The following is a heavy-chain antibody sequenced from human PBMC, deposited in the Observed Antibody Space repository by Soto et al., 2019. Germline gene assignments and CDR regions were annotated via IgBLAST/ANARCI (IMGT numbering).Heavy chain of an antibody. CDR1: GFTFSSYT. J-gene: IGHJ4*02. Sequence: EVQLVESGGGLVKPGGSLRLSCAASGFTFSSYTMKWVRQAPGKGLEWVASISSSYYIKYADSVKGRFTISRDNAKNSLYLQMNSLRAEDTAVYYCARGYVVVLTATSNFDYWGQGTLVTVSS. V-gene: IGHV3-21*01. CDR3: ARGYVVVLTATSNFDY. CDR2: ISSSYYI. D-gene: IGHD2-21*02.